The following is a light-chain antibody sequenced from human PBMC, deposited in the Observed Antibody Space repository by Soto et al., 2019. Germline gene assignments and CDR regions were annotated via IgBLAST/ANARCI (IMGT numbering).Light chain of an antibody. CDR1: QGISSL. J-gene: IGKJ4*01. Sequence: QLTQSPSYRAAYVRESVTIVSRASQGISSLLAWYQQRPGKAPNLLIYGASTLQSGVPSRFSGSGSGTEFTLTISSLQPEDFATYYCQQINSYPLTFGGGTKVDTK. CDR2: GAS. CDR3: QQINSYPLT. V-gene: IGKV1-9*01.